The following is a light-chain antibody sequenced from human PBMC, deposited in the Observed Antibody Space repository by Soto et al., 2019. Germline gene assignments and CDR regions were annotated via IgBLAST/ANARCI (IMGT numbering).Light chain of an antibody. CDR2: DAS. J-gene: IGKJ1*01. CDR3: QQYYSYPWT. CDR1: QSISGW. V-gene: IGKV1-5*01. Sequence: IQMTQSPSPLSASLGDRVTITWGASQSISGWLAWYQQKQGKPPKLLIYDASSLEGGVPSRFSGSGYGTEFNLTISSLQTDDFATYYCQQYYSYPWTFGQGTKVDI.